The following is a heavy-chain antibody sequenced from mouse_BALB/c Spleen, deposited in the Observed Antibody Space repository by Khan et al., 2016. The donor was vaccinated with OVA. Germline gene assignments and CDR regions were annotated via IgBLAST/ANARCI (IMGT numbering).Heavy chain of an antibody. J-gene: IGHJ4*01. V-gene: IGHV5-15*02. Sequence: VQLKESGGGLVQPGGSRKLSCAASGFTFSDYGMAWVRQAPGKGPEWVAFNSNLAYSIYYADTVTGRFTISRENAKNTLYLEMSSLRSEDTAMYYCARSWAMDYWGQGTSVTVSS. CDR2: NSNLAYSI. CDR3: ARSWAMDY. CDR1: GFTFSDYG.